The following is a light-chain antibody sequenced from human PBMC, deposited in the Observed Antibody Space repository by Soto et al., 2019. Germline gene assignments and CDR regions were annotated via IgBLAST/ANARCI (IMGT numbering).Light chain of an antibody. V-gene: IGLV2-14*01. Sequence: QSALTQPASVSGSPGQSITVSCTGTSSDVGAYKYVSWYQQHPGKAPKLMIYEVNNRPSGVSNRFSGSKSGNTASLTISGLQAEDEADYYCSSYTSSSTLEVFGGGTKLTVL. J-gene: IGLJ3*02. CDR3: SSYTSSSTLEV. CDR1: SSDVGAYKY. CDR2: EVN.